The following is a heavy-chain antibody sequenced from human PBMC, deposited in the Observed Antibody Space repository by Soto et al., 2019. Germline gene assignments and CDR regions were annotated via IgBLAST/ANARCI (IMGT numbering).Heavy chain of an antibody. Sequence: ASVKVSCKASGYTFTSYAMHWVRQAPGQRLEWMGWINAGNGNTKYSQKFQGRVTITRDTSTSTAYMELRSLRSDDTAVYYCARDRLDCSGGSCYFLFQHWGQGTLVTVSS. CDR2: INAGNGNT. CDR3: ARDRLDCSGGSCYFLFQH. V-gene: IGHV1-3*01. CDR1: GYTFTSYA. D-gene: IGHD2-15*01. J-gene: IGHJ1*01.